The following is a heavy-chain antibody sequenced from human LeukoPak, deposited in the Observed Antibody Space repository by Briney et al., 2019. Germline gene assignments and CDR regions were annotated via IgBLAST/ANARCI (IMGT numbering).Heavy chain of an antibody. D-gene: IGHD3-10*01. V-gene: IGHV4-59*01. CDR3: ARDSDYYYYGMDV. J-gene: IGHJ6*02. CDR2: IYYSGST. CDR1: GGSISSYY. Sequence: SETLSLTCTVSGGSISSYYWSWIRQPPGKGLEWIGYIYYSGSTNYNPSLKSRVTISVDTSKNQFSLKLSSVTAADTAVYYCARDSDYYYYGMDVWGQGTTVTVSS.